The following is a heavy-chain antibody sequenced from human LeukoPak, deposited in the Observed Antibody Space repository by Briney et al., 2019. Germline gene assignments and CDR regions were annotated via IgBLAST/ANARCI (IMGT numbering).Heavy chain of an antibody. CDR1: GFTFSSYG. Sequence: GSLRLSCAASGFTFSSYGMSWIRQPPGKGLEWIGYIYYSGSTNYNPSLKSRVTISVDTSKNQFSLKLTSVTAADTAVYYCARFNWKDSHSPKGLDYWGQGTLVTVSS. D-gene: IGHD1-20*01. CDR2: IYYSGST. CDR3: ARFNWKDSHSPKGLDY. J-gene: IGHJ4*02. V-gene: IGHV4-59*01.